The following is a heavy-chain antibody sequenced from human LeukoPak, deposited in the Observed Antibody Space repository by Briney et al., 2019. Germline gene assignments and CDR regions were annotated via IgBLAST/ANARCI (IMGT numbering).Heavy chain of an antibody. CDR1: GFSVGDNY. Sequence: GGSLRLSCAASGFSVGDNYMSWVRQAPGKGLEWVSGISWNSGNIGYADSVKGRFTISSDNAGNSLYLQINSLRAEDTALYYCAKGRGWYSPDYWGQGTLVTVSS. D-gene: IGHD6-19*01. V-gene: IGHV3-9*01. CDR2: ISWNSGNI. CDR3: AKGRGWYSPDY. J-gene: IGHJ4*02.